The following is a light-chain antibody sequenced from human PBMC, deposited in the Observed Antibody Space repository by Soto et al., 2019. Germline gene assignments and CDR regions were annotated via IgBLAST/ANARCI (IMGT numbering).Light chain of an antibody. CDR3: ATWDSSLIAGV. CDR2: DNN. J-gene: IGLJ3*02. Sequence: QSVLTQPPSVSAAPGRKVTISCSGSSSNIGNNYVSWYQQVPGTAPKLLIYDNNKRPSGIPDRFSGSKSGTSATLGITGLQTGDEADYYCATWDSSLIAGVFGGGTKLTVL. CDR1: SSNIGNNY. V-gene: IGLV1-51*01.